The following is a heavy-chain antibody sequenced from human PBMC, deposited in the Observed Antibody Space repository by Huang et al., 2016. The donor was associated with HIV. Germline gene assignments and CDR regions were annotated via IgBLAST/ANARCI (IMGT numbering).Heavy chain of an antibody. CDR2: IKRDGRST. CDR1: GFTFSSYW. Sequence: EVQLVESGGGLVQPGGSLRLSCAASGFTFSSYWMHWVRQVPGKGLVCVSHIKRDGRSTSYADSVKGRFTISRDNAKNTLYLQMNSLRAEDTAVYYCARGSRQGKYYYGSGTAYWGQGTLVTVSS. J-gene: IGHJ4*02. CDR3: ARGSRQGKYYYGSGTAY. D-gene: IGHD3-10*01. V-gene: IGHV3-74*01.